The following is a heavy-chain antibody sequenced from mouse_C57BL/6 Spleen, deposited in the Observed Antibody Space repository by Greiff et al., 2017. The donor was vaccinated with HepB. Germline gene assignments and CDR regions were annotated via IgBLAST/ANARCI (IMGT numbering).Heavy chain of an antibody. CDR3: ARFGTVVALPYAMDY. CDR1: GYTFTSYW. D-gene: IGHD1-1*01. Sequence: QVQLQQSGAELVKPGASVKLSCKASGYTFTSYWMHWVKQRPGRGLEWIGRIDPNSGGTKYNEKFKSKATLTVDKPSSTAYMQLSSLTFEDSAVYFWARFGTVVALPYAMDYWGQGTSVTVSS. J-gene: IGHJ4*01. V-gene: IGHV1-72*01. CDR2: IDPNSGGT.